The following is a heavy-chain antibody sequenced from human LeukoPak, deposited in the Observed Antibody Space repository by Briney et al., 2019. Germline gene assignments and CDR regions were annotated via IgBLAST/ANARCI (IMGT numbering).Heavy chain of an antibody. CDR2: INPSGGAT. V-gene: IGHV1-46*01. CDR3: ARDQVLGPMPDNFYDSSTYSVDY. Sequence: ASVKVSCKASGYTFTTYHIHWVRQAPGQGLEWMGLINPSGGATSYAQKFQGRVTMTTDTSTSTAYMELRSLRSDDTAVYYCARDQVLGPMPDNFYDSSTYSVDYWGQGTLVTVSS. J-gene: IGHJ4*02. CDR1: GYTFTTYH. D-gene: IGHD3-22*01.